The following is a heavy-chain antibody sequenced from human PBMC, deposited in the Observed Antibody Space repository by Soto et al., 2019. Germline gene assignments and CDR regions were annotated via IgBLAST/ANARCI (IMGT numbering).Heavy chain of an antibody. V-gene: IGHV3-43*01. Sequence: PGGSLRLSCAASGFTFDDYTMHWVRQAPGKGLEWVSLISWDGGSTYYADSVKGRFTISRDNSKNSLYLQMNSLRTEDTALYYCAKGRNYYDSSGYYPFGDYWGQGTLVTVSS. CDR1: GFTFDDYT. D-gene: IGHD3-22*01. J-gene: IGHJ4*02. CDR3: AKGRNYYDSSGYYPFGDY. CDR2: ISWDGGST.